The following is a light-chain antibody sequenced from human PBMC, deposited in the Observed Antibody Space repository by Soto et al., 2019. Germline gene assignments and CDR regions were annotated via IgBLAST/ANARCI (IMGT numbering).Light chain of an antibody. J-gene: IGLJ3*02. Sequence: QLVLTQPPSASGTPGQTVTISCSGRFSNIGSNFIYWYQQLPVTAPKLLIYRNNERPSGVPDRFSASKSGTSASLAISGRRSEDEADYHFAAWDDSLSGVVFGGGTKLTVL. CDR1: FSNIGSNF. CDR2: RNN. CDR3: AAWDDSLSGVV. V-gene: IGLV1-47*01.